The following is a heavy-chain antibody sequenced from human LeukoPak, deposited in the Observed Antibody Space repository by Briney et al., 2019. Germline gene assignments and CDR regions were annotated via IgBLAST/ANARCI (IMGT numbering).Heavy chain of an antibody. CDR1: GYSFTSYW. CDR2: IDPSDSYT. V-gene: IGHV5-10-1*01. Sequence: GESLKISCKGSGYSFTSYWISWVRQLPGKGLEWMGRIDPSDSYTNYSPSFQGHVTISADKSISTAYLQWSSLKASDTAMYYCARHESGYYGMDVWGKGITVTVSS. D-gene: IGHD1-26*01. J-gene: IGHJ6*04. CDR3: ARHESGYYGMDV.